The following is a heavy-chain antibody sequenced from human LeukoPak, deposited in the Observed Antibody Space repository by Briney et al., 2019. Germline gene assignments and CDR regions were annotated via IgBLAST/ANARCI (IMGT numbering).Heavy chain of an antibody. CDR3: ARQTLTFYGSGSYYRGEIDY. J-gene: IGHJ4*02. CDR2: IYYSGST. D-gene: IGHD3-10*01. Sequence: SETLSLTCTVSGGSISSYYWGWIRQPPGKGLEWIGSIYYSGSTYYNPSLKSRVTISVDTSKNQFSLKLSSVTAADTAVYYCARQTLTFYGSGSYYRGEIDYWGQGTLVTVSS. CDR1: GGSISSYY. V-gene: IGHV4-39*01.